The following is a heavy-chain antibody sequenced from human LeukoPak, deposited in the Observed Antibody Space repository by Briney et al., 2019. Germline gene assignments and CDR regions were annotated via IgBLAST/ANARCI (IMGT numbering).Heavy chain of an antibody. V-gene: IGHV4-59*08. Sequence: SETLSLTCTVSGGSIRSYYWSWIRQPPGKGLEWIGYIYYSGSTNYNPSRKSRVTISVDTSKSQFSLKLSSVTAADTAVYYCAGLLPRYYYYGMDVWGQGTTVTVSS. J-gene: IGHJ6*02. CDR3: AGLLPRYYYYGMDV. CDR1: GGSIRSYY. CDR2: IYYSGST. D-gene: IGHD2-21*01.